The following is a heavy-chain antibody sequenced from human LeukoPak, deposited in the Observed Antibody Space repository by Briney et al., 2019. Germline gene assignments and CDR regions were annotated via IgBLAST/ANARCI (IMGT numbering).Heavy chain of an antibody. CDR2: ISSSGRAM. J-gene: IGHJ4*02. Sequence: PGGSLRLSCVVSGFTLSSYEMNWFRQAPGKGLEWFSYISSSGRAMSYADSVKGRFTISRDNAKNSLFLQMNSLRVEDTAVYFCARAVIDDPCDYWGQGTLVTVSS. V-gene: IGHV3-48*03. CDR3: ARAVIDDPCDY. D-gene: IGHD3-22*01. CDR1: GFTLSSYE.